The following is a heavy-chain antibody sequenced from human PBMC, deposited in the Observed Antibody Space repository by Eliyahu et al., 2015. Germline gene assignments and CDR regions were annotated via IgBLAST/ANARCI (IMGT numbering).Heavy chain of an antibody. Sequence: QVQLVQSGAEVKKPGSSVKVSCKASGGTFSNYGLSWVRQAPGQGLEWMGTIVPMFGTPTYAQHFQDRITITADDSTSTTYMELSSLRSEDTAVYYCARAGMAVAAYYYWGQGTLVTVSS. CDR1: GGTFSNYG. J-gene: IGHJ4*02. CDR3: ARAGMAVAAYYY. D-gene: IGHD6-19*01. V-gene: IGHV1-69*18. CDR2: IVPMFGTP.